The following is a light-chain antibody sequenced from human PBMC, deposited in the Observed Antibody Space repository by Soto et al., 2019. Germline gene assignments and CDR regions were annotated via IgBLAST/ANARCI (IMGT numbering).Light chain of an antibody. CDR3: QQGYTTPLT. Sequence: DIPMTQSPSSLSASVGDRVTITCRASQSVNTYLNWYQQKPGKAPNLLIYAASNLESGVPSRFSGSGSGTDFTLIISSLQPEDFATYYCQQGYTTPLTFGGGTKVEIK. CDR2: AAS. CDR1: QSVNTY. J-gene: IGKJ4*01. V-gene: IGKV1-39*01.